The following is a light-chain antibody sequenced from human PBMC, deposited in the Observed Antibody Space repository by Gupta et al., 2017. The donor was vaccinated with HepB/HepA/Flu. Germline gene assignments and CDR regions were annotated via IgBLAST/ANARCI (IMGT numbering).Light chain of an antibody. V-gene: IGKV1-39*01. CDR1: QRISTS. CDR3: QQWDSIPIT. Sequence: DIQMTQSPSSLSASVGDRVTITCRASQRISTSLNWYQQKPGKAPKFLIFAASSLQSGVPSTFSGSGSGTDFTLTISRLQPEDFATYYCQQWDSIPITFGRGARVDIK. J-gene: IGKJ4*01. CDR2: AAS.